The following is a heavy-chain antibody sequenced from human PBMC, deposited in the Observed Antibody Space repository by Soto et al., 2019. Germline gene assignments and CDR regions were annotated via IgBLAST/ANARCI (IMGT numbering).Heavy chain of an antibody. CDR3: AKDSTVTSLYYYYGMDV. D-gene: IGHD4-17*01. CDR1: GFTFSSYG. J-gene: IGHJ6*02. Sequence: QVQLVESGGGGVQPGRSLRLSCAASGFTFSSYGMHWVRQAPGKGREWVAVISYDGSNKYYADSVKGRFTISRDNSKNTLYLQMNSLRAEDTAVYYCAKDSTVTSLYYYYGMDVWGQGTTVTVSS. CDR2: ISYDGSNK. V-gene: IGHV3-30*18.